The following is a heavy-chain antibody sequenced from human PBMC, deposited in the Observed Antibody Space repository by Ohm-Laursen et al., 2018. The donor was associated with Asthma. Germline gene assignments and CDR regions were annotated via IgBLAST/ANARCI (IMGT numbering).Heavy chain of an antibody. CDR1: GLPFSNFW. V-gene: IGHV3-7*05. D-gene: IGHD4-17*01. Sequence: SLRLSCSASGLPFSNFWMSWVRQAPGKGLEWVANIYPDGGEKYYVDSVDGRFTISRDNAKNSLYLQMNSLRADDTAVYYCARDPPVTTVTTGEYFDFWGHGTPVTVSS. CDR2: IYPDGGEK. CDR3: ARDPPVTTVTTGEYFDF. J-gene: IGHJ4*01.